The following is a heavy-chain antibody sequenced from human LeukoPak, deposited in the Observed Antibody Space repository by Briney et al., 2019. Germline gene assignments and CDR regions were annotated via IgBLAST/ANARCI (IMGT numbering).Heavy chain of an antibody. J-gene: IGHJ6*03. CDR1: GGSFSGYY. CDR3: ARGPGYSYGSSYYYMDV. Sequence: SETLSLTCAVYGGSFSGYYWSWIRQPPGKGLEWIGEINQSGSTNYNPSLKSRVTISVDTSKNQFSLKLTSVTAADTAVYYCARGPGYSYGSSYYYMDVWGKGTTVTVSS. D-gene: IGHD5-18*01. V-gene: IGHV4-34*01. CDR2: INQSGST.